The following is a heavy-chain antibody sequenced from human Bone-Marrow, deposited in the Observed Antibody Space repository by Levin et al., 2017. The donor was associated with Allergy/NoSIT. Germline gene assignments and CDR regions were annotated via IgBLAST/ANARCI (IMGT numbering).Heavy chain of an antibody. CDR3: AKEGGRAEAAAGGFGYYYYGMDV. CDR1: GFTFTNYA. V-gene: IGHV3-23*01. D-gene: IGHD2-15*01. J-gene: IGHJ6*02. CDR2: ISGSGENT. Sequence: GESLKISCAASGFTFTNYAMRWVRQAPGKGLEWVSAISGSGENTYYADSVRGRFTISRDNSKNTLFLQVHSLRPEDTAVYYCAKEGGRAEAAAGGFGYYYYGMDVWGQGTTVTDSS.